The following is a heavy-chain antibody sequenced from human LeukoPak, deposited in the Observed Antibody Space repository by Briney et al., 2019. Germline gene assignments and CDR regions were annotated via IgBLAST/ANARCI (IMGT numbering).Heavy chain of an antibody. J-gene: IGHJ4*02. CDR1: GGSISSYY. CDR3: ARHKGRGWSSSDY. CDR2: IYYSGST. V-gene: IGHV4-59*08. D-gene: IGHD6-19*01. Sequence: SETLSLTCTVSGGSISSYYWTWIRQPPGGGLEWIGYIYYSGSTNYNPSLMSRVTISVDTTKSHFSLKLSSVIAADTAVYFCARHKGRGWSSSDYWGEGSLVTVYS.